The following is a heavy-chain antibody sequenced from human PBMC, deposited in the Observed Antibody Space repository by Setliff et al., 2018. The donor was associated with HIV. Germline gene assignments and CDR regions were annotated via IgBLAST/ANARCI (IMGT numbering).Heavy chain of an antibody. J-gene: IGHJ2*01. CDR1: GGSISSNTYY. D-gene: IGHD3-9*01. CDR3: ARQGAGIQVRYFDWPWDPWTLDFDI. Sequence: PSETLSLTCADSGGSISSNTYYWGWIRQPPGKGLEWIGSIYYSGSTYYNPSLKSRVTISVDTSKNQFSLKLSSVTAADTAVYYCARQGAGIQVRYFDWPWDPWTLDFDIWGRGTLVTVSS. V-gene: IGHV4-39*01. CDR2: IYYSGST.